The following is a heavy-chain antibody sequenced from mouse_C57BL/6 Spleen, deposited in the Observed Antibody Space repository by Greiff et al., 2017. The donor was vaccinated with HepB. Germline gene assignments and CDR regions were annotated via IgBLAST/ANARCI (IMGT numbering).Heavy chain of an antibody. D-gene: IGHD3-2*02. CDR3: ARGAQATLAWFAY. J-gene: IGHJ3*01. CDR1: GYTFTSYW. V-gene: IGHV1-64*01. CDR2: IHPNSGST. Sequence: VQLQQPGAELVKPGASVKLSCKASGYTFTSYWMHWVKQRPGQGLEWIGMIHPNSGSTNYNEKFKSKATLTVDKSSSTAYMQLSSLTSEDSAVYYCARGAQATLAWFAYWGQGTLVTVSA.